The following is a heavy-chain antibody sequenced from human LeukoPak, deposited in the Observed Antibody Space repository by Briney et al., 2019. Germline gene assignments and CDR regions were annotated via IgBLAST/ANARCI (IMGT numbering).Heavy chain of an antibody. J-gene: IGHJ4*02. V-gene: IGHV3-48*03. CDR1: GFTFSSYE. CDR2: ISSSGSTI. CDR3: ARDGRIDGYNYRYFDY. Sequence: GGSLRLSCAASGFTFSSYEMNWARQAPGKGLEWVSYISSSGSTIYYADSVKGRFTISRDNAKNSLYLQMNSLRAEDTAVYYCARDGRIDGYNYRYFDYWGQGTLVTVSS. D-gene: IGHD5-24*01.